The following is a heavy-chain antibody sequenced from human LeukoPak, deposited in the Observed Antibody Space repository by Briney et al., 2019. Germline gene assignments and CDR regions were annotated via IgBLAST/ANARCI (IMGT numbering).Heavy chain of an antibody. D-gene: IGHD3-10*01. V-gene: IGHV3-73*01. J-gene: IGHJ4*02. CDR2: IRSTANGYAT. CDR3: TGNYYGSGSYADFDY. Sequence: GGSLRLSCQPSGFTFSGSALHWVRQASGKGLGWVGRIRSTANGYATAYAASVKGRFTISRDDSKNTAYLQMDSLKTEDTAVYYCTGNYYGSGSYADFDYWGQGTLVTVSS. CDR1: GFTFSGSA.